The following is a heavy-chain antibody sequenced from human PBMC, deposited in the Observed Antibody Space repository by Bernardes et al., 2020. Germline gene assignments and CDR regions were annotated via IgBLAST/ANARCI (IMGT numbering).Heavy chain of an antibody. CDR3: ARAGARPAERNLFWFDS. CDR1: GFSVSSGNYY. Sequence: SETLSLTCTVSGFSVSSGNYYWSWIRQPPGQGLEWIVYVSYSATTNYNPSLKRLVTISIDTSKDQFSLKLTSVTAADAAVYYCARAGARPAERNLFWFDSWGQGTLVTVSS. D-gene: IGHD1-1*01. J-gene: IGHJ5*01. V-gene: IGHV4-61*01. CDR2: VSYSATT.